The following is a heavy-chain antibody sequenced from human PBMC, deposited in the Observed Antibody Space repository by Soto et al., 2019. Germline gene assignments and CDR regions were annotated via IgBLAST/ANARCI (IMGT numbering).Heavy chain of an antibody. CDR1: GFTFSNYA. V-gene: IGHV3-23*01. CDR2: ISGGGGSS. Sequence: EVQLLESGGGLVQPGGSLRLSCAASGFTFSNYAMSWVRQAPGKGLEWVSGISGGGGSSYYADSVKGRFTISGDNSKNPLYLQMNSLRAEDTSVYYCANHCGVHCRSVFFYWWQGTLVIVSS. CDR3: ANHCGVHCRSVFFY. J-gene: IGHJ4*02. D-gene: IGHD2-21*01.